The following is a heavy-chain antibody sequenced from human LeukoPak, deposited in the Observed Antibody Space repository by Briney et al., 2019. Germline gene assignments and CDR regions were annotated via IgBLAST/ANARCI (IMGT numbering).Heavy chain of an antibody. D-gene: IGHD2-15*01. V-gene: IGHV3-53*01. J-gene: IGHJ5*02. Sequence: GGSLRLSCTASGFNFGSYDINWIRQAPGKGLEWVSVIYSGGSTYYADSVKGRFTISRDNSKNTLYLQMNSLRAEDTAVYYCAREYCSGGSCYENWFDPWGQGTLVTVSS. CDR2: IYSGGST. CDR1: GFNFGSYD. CDR3: AREYCSGGSCYENWFDP.